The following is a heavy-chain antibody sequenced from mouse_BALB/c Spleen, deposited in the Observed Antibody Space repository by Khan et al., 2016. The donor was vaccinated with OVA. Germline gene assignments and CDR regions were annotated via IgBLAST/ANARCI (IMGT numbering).Heavy chain of an antibody. D-gene: IGHD4-1*01. V-gene: IGHV3-2*02. Sequence: EVQLQESGPGLVKPSQSLSLTCTVTGYSITRDYAWNWIRQFPGNKLEWMGCISSSGNTNYNPSLKSRISITRDTSKNQFFLQLNSVTTEDTATYYCASELGRYYAMDYWGQGTSVTVSS. CDR2: ISSSGNT. CDR1: GYSITRDYA. J-gene: IGHJ4*01. CDR3: ASELGRYYAMDY.